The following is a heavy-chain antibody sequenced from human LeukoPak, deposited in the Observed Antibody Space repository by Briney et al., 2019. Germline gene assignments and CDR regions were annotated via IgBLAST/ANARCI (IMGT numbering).Heavy chain of an antibody. CDR1: GFTFSSYW. V-gene: IGHV3-7*01. D-gene: IGHD2-2*01. CDR2: IKQDGSEK. J-gene: IGHJ6*03. Sequence: PGGSLRLSCAASGFTFSSYWMSWVRQAPGKGLEGVANIKQDGSEKYYVDSVKGRFTISRDNAKNSLYLQMNSLRAEDTAVYYCARVGYCSSTSCSAYYYYMDVWGKGTTVTVSS. CDR3: ARVGYCSSTSCSAYYYYMDV.